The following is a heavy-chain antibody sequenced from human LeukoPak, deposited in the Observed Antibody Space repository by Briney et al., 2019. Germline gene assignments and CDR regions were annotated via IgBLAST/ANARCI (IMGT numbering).Heavy chain of an antibody. V-gene: IGHV3-11*06. Sequence: GGSLRLSCAVSGFTSSDYYMSWVRQAPGKEMECVSYISSDNTYTNYADSVRGRFTISRDNAKNSLYLHMNSLRAEDTAVYYCVRGGPYGDYDAYWGQGTLVTVSS. J-gene: IGHJ4*02. CDR3: VRGGPYGDYDAY. CDR2: ISSDNTYT. CDR1: GFTSSDYY. D-gene: IGHD4-17*01.